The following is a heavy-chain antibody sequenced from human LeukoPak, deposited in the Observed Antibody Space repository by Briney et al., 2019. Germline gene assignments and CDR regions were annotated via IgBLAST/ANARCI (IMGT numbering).Heavy chain of an antibody. CDR1: SGSISNGGYY. Sequence: PSETLSLTCTVSSGSISNGGYYWGWIRQPPGKGLEWIRTIYYSGTSYYNPSLKSRVTISVDTSNNQFSLKLSSVTAADTAVYYCARAVMVAVAGGRFDYWGQGTLVTVSS. J-gene: IGHJ4*02. D-gene: IGHD6-19*01. V-gene: IGHV4-39*07. CDR3: ARAVMVAVAGGRFDY. CDR2: IYYSGTS.